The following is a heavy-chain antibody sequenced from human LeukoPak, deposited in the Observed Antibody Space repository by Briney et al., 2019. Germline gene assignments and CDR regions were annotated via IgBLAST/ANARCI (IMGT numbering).Heavy chain of an antibody. D-gene: IGHD3-22*01. J-gene: IGHJ3*02. V-gene: IGHV3-49*04. CDR3: TRTMIVVQDAFDI. CDR2: IRSKAYGGTT. Sequence: GGSLRLSCTASGFTFGDYAMSWVRQAPGKGLEWVGFIRSKAYGGTTEYAASVKGRFTISRDDSKSIAYLQMNSLKTEDTAVYYCTRTMIVVQDAFDIWGQGTMVTVSS. CDR1: GFTFGDYA.